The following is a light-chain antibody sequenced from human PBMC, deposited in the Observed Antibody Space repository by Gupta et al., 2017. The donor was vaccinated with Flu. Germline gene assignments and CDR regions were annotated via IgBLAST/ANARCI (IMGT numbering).Light chain of an antibody. J-gene: IGKJ4*01. V-gene: IGKV1-39*01. CDR3: QQSYDSPLT. CDR2: AAS. CDR1: QTLNNN. Sequence: DIQTTQSPSSLSASVGDRVTITCRASQTLNNNVNWYQQKPGKAPKALIYAASSLQSGVPPRFSGSGFGTHFTLTISSLQPEDFATYFCQQSYDSPLTFGGGTKVEIK.